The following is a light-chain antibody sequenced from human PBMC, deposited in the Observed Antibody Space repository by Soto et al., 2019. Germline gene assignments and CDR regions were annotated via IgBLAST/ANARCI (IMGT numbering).Light chain of an antibody. Sequence: AIEPVLPKERTTLSCRDRQRVSSGYVAWYQQKPGQAPRLLIYGASTRATGIPARFSGSGSGTEFTLTCGSLQSEDFAVYYRRQYNNWPWTFAQGTKVDIK. CDR1: QRVSSG. CDR2: GAS. J-gene: IGKJ1*01. V-gene: IGKV3-15*01. CDR3: RQYNNWPWT.